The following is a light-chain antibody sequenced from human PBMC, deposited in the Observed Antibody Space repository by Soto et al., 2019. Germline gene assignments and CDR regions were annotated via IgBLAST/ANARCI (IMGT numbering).Light chain of an antibody. CDR3: QSYDSSLSL. CDR2: GNS. CDR1: SSNIGAGYD. J-gene: IGLJ1*01. V-gene: IGLV1-40*01. Sequence: QSVLTQPPSVSGAPGQRVTISCTGSSSNIGAGYDVHWYQQLPGTAPKLLIYGNSNRPSGVPDRFSGSKSGTSASLAITGLQAEDEADYYCQSYDSSLSLFGTGTKVNLL.